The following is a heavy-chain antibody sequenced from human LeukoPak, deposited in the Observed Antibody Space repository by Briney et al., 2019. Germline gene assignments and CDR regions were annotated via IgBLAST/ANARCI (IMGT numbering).Heavy chain of an antibody. Sequence: GGSLRLSCAAAGFTFSSYGMHWGRQAPGKGLEGGAVISYDGSNKYYADSVKGGFTISRDNSKNPLYLQMNSLRADDTAVYYCPKVETYYYDRSGPSWDYWGQGTLVTLSS. J-gene: IGHJ4*02. D-gene: IGHD3-22*01. CDR3: PKVETYYYDRSGPSWDY. CDR1: GFTFSSYG. CDR2: ISYDGSNK. V-gene: IGHV3-30*18.